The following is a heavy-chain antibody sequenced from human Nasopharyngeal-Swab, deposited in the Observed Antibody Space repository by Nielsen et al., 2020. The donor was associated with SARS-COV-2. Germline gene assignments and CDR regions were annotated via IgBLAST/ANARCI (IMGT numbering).Heavy chain of an antibody. D-gene: IGHD6-13*01. CDR1: GGTFSSYA. CDR3: ARDDRIAAAGPFDY. J-gene: IGHJ4*02. V-gene: IGHV1-69*13. CDR2: IIPIFGTA. Sequence: SVKVSCKASGGTFSSYAISWVRQAPGQGLEWMGGIIPIFGTANYAQKFQGRVTITADVSTSTAYMELSSLRSEDTAVYYCARDDRIAAAGPFDYWGQGTLVTVSS.